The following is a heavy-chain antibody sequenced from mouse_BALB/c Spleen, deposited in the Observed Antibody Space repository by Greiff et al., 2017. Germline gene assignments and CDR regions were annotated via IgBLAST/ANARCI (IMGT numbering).Heavy chain of an antibody. Sequence: EVKLVESGPELVKPGASVKISCKASGYTFTDYNMHWVKQSHGKSLEWIGYIYPYNGGTGYNQKFKSKATLTVDNSSSTAYMELRSLTSEDSAVYYCARDGNFFDYWGQGTTLTVSS. CDR1: GYTFTDYN. CDR3: ARDGNFFDY. J-gene: IGHJ2*01. D-gene: IGHD2-1*01. CDR2: IYPYNGGT. V-gene: IGHV1S29*02.